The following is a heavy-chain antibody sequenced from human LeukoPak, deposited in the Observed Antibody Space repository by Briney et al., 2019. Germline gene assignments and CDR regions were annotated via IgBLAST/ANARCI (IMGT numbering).Heavy chain of an antibody. J-gene: IGHJ4*02. CDR3: ARAPTTVSYHFDS. V-gene: IGHV3-64*01. CDR2: ITAYGTGT. Sequence: GGSLRLSCAAPGFDFGNYAMHWVRQAPGKGLEYVSAITAYGTGTYFANSVKGRFTVSRDNSRNTLYLLMGSLRAEDMAVYYCARAPTTVSYHFDSWGQGTLVTVSS. D-gene: IGHD1/OR15-1a*01. CDR1: GFDFGNYA.